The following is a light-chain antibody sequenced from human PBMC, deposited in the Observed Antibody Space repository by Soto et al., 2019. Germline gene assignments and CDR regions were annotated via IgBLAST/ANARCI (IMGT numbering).Light chain of an antibody. J-gene: IGKJ2*01. CDR1: QGINIF. CDR2: GAS. Sequence: DIQLTQSPSFLSASVGDRVTITCRASQGINIFLAWSQQNPGKAPNLLISGASTLQSGVPSRFSGSGSETEFTLTITSLQPEDSATYYCQQRNSYPRTFGQGTKVEIK. V-gene: IGKV1-9*01. CDR3: QQRNSYPRT.